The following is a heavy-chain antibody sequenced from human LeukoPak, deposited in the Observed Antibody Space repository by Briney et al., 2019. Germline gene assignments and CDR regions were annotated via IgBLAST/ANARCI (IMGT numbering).Heavy chain of an antibody. J-gene: IGHJ4*02. D-gene: IGHD4-11*01. V-gene: IGHV3-33*01. CDR3: ARDLRRTTFDY. CDR2: MWSEDNSQ. CDR1: GFAFNNYG. Sequence: PERSLRLSRAASGFAFNNYGMHWVRQAPGKGLEWVGVMWSEDNSQHYADSVKGRFTISKDSSKNTLYLQMNSLRAEDTAVYYCARDLRRTTFDYWGQGTLVTVSS.